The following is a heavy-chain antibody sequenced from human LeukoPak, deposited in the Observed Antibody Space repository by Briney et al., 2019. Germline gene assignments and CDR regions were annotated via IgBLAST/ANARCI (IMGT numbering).Heavy chain of an antibody. J-gene: IGHJ4*02. D-gene: IGHD3-9*01. CDR1: GYTFTGYY. V-gene: IGHV1-2*04. CDR2: INPNSGDT. CDR3: ARGRELRYFDWLGYLFDF. Sequence: GASVKVSCKASGYTFTGYYMHWVRQAPGQGLEWMGWINPNSGDTNYAQKFQGWVTMTRDTPISTAYMELSRLSSDDTAVYYCARGRELRYFDWLGYLFDFWGQGTLVTVSS.